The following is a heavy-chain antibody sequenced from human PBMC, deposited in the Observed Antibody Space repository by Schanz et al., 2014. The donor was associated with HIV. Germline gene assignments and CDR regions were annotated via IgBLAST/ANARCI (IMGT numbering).Heavy chain of an antibody. V-gene: IGHV3-23*01. CDR1: GFPFAAYA. Sequence: EVQLLQSGGGLVQPGGSLRLSCATSGFPFAAYAMTWVRQAPGKGLEWVSAIDGVGDNTYYADSVKGRFTISRDNSKNMVYLRMSGLRAEDTAVYYCANQRYSGTYRPFDYWGRGTLVTVSS. J-gene: IGHJ4*02. CDR2: IDGVGDNT. D-gene: IGHD1-26*01. CDR3: ANQRYSGTYRPFDY.